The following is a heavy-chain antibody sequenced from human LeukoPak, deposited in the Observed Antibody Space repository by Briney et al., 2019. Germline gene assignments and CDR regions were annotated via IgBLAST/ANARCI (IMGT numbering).Heavy chain of an antibody. V-gene: IGHV4-39*02. CDR1: GGSISSTSYY. CDR3: ARYTGVNGYYFDY. CDR2: IYHSGST. D-gene: IGHD2-8*01. Sequence: PSETLSLTCNVSGGSISSTSYYWSWLRQPPGKGLEWIATIYHSGSTYYNASLKSRVTISVDTSKSHFSLKLSSVTAADTAMYYCARYTGVNGYYFDYWGQGTLVTVSS. J-gene: IGHJ4*02.